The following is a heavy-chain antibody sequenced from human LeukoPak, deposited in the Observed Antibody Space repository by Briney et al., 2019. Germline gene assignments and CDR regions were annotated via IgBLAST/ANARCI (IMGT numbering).Heavy chain of an antibody. J-gene: IGHJ4*02. Sequence: ASVKVSCKVSGYTLTELSMHWVRQAPGKGLEWMGGFDPEDGETIYAQKFQGRVTMTEDTSTDTAYMELSSLRSEDTAVYYCAHSGSYYLPPDYWGQGTLVTVSS. D-gene: IGHD1-26*01. CDR3: AHSGSYYLPPDY. CDR1: GYTLTELS. CDR2: FDPEDGET. V-gene: IGHV1-24*01.